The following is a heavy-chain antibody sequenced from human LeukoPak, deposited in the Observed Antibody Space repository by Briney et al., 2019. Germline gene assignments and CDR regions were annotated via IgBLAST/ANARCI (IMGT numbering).Heavy chain of an antibody. V-gene: IGHV3-74*01. D-gene: IGHD3-10*01. CDR2: INSDGSST. J-gene: IGHJ4*02. CDR3: ASSYGSGSHGAMGY. CDR1: GFTFSSYW. Sequence: GGSLRLSCAAPGFTFSSYWMHWVRQAPGKGLLWVSHINSDGSSTTYADSVKGRFTISRDNAKNTLYLQMNSLRAEDTAVYYCASSYGSGSHGAMGYWGQGTLVTVSS.